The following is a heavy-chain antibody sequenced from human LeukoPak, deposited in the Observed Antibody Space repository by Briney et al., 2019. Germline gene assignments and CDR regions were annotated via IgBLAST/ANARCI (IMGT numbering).Heavy chain of an antibody. CDR1: GFTFNSYG. V-gene: IGHV3-30*02. J-gene: IGHJ1*01. CDR2: IRFDGNNN. Sequence: PGGSLRLSCAAPGFTFNSYGMHWVRQAPGKGLEWVAFIRFDGNNNYYADSVKGRFTISRDNSKNTLYLQMNSLRAEDTALYYCAKSTGYCSSTSCYAIFQHWGQGTLVTVSS. CDR3: AKSTGYCSSTSCYAIFQH. D-gene: IGHD2-2*01.